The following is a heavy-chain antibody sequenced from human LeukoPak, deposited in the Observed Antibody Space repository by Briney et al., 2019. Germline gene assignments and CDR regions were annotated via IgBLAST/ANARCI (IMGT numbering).Heavy chain of an antibody. CDR1: GFTFSSYG. CDR3: SSASPANDY. CDR2: ISGSGGST. V-gene: IGHV3-23*01. Sequence: GGTLRLSCAASGFTFSSYGMSWVRQAPGKGLEWVSAISGSGGSTYYADSVKGRFTISRDNSKNTLYLQMNSLRVEDTAVYYCSSASPANDYWGQGTLVTVSS. J-gene: IGHJ4*02. D-gene: IGHD2-15*01.